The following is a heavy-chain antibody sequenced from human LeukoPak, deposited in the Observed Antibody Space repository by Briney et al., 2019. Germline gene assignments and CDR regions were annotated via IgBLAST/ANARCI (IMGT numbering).Heavy chain of an antibody. J-gene: IGHJ3*02. V-gene: IGHV4-30-2*01. D-gene: IGHD6-13*01. CDR3: ARDQQQLVPGTFDI. CDR1: GGSMSSGSNS. Sequence: SQTLSLTCAVSGGSMSSGSNSWTWIRQPPGKALEWIGYVYYSGSSYYTPSLESRVIISVDRSKNQFSLKVSSVTAADTAVYFCARDQQQLVPGTFDIWGQGIMVTVSS. CDR2: VYYSGSS.